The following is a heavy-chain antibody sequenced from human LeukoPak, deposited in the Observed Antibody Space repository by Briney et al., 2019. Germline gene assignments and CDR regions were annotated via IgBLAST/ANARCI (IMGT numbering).Heavy chain of an antibody. J-gene: IGHJ3*02. CDR3: AGRGGSLGAIGHDAFEI. V-gene: IGHV5-51*01. Sequence: GESLKISCKGSGYSFTSYWIGWVRQMPGKGLEWMGIIFTGDSDTRYSPSFQGQVTISTDRSISTAYLQWSSLKASDTAMYYCAGRGGSLGAIGHDAFEIWGQGTMVTVSS. CDR1: GYSFTSYW. D-gene: IGHD3-16*01. CDR2: IFTGDSDT.